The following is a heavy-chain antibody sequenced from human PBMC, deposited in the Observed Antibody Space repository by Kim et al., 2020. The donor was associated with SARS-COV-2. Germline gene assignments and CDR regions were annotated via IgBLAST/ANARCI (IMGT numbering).Heavy chain of an antibody. J-gene: IGHJ4*02. CDR3: TRLRAGVMVFDS. V-gene: IGHV5-51*01. CDR2: FYPDDSDI. Sequence: GESLKISCKGIGYTFSNYWIGWVRQTPGKGLEWMGIFYPDDSDIRYNPSFQGQVTVSADKSFSTAYLQWNSLKASDTAIYYCTRLRAGVMVFDSWGQGTLVTVSS. D-gene: IGHD3-16*02. CDR1: GYTFSNYW.